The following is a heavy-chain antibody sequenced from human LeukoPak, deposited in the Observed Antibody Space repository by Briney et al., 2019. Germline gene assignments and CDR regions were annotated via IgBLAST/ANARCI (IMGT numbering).Heavy chain of an antibody. V-gene: IGHV3-30*02. CDR3: AKPVIPSAYQGTYYMDV. CDR1: VLIFSSYG. CDR2: IRHDESKT. D-gene: IGHD3-16*01. J-gene: IGHJ6*03. Sequence: GGSLRLSCAASVLIFSSYGMHWVRQAPGEGLEWVAYIRHDESKTFYADSVKGRFTISRDNSKNTLYLQMHSLRAEDTALYYCAKPVIPSAYQGTYYMDVWGKGTTVTVSS.